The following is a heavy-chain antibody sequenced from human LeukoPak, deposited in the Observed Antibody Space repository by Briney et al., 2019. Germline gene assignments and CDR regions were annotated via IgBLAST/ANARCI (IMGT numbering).Heavy chain of an antibody. CDR1: GGTFSSYT. V-gene: IGHV1-69*04. D-gene: IGHD4-11*01. Sequence: ASMKVSCKASGGTFSSYTISWVRQAPGQGLEWMGRIIPILGIANYAQKFQGRVTITADKSTSTAYMELSSLRSEDTAVYYCARESTVTTGAFDIWGQGTMVTVSS. CDR2: IIPILGIA. CDR3: ARESTVTTGAFDI. J-gene: IGHJ3*02.